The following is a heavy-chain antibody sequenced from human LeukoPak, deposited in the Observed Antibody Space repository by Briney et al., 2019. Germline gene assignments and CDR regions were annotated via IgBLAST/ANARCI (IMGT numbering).Heavy chain of an antibody. CDR1: GFSFSSYW. J-gene: IGHJ3*01. V-gene: IGHV3-7*01. CDR3: AREDYYGSGNYVAWGDAFDV. Sequence: GGSLRLSCEASGFSFSSYWMTWVRQAPGKGLEWVASIKQDGGEKYYVDSVKGQFTISRDNAKMSVYLQMNSLRAGDTAVYYCAREDYYGSGNYVAWGDAFDVWGQGTTVTVSS. CDR2: IKQDGGEK. D-gene: IGHD3-10*01.